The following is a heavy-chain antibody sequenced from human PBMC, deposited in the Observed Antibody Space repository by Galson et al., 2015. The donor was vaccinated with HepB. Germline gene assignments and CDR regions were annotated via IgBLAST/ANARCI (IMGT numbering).Heavy chain of an antibody. V-gene: IGHV3-48*04. CDR2: ISSSSSTI. CDR1: GFTFSSYS. CDR3: ARARAPLAIPYYYGMDV. J-gene: IGHJ6*02. Sequence: SLRLSCAASGFTFSSYSMNWVRQAPGKGLEWVSYISSSSSTIYYADSVKGRFTISGDNAKNSLYLQMNSLRAEDTAVYYCARARAPLAIPYYYGMDVWGQGTTVTVSS.